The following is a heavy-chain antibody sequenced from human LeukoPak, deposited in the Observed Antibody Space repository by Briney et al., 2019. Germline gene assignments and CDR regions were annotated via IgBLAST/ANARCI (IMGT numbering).Heavy chain of an antibody. CDR1: GGSFSGYY. Sequence: SETLSLTCAVYGGSFSGYYWSWIRQPPGKGLEWIGEINHSGSTNYNPSLKSRVTISVDTSKDQFSLKLSSVTAADTAVYYCARGRAAVWGSLRRSDYFDYWGQGTLVTVSS. D-gene: IGHD3-16*01. V-gene: IGHV4-34*01. J-gene: IGHJ4*02. CDR3: ARGRAAVWGSLRRSDYFDY. CDR2: INHSGST.